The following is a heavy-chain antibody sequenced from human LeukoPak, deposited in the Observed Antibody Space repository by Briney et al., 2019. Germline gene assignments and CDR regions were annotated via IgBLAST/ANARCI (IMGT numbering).Heavy chain of an antibody. V-gene: IGHV1-8*02. CDR3: ARQLIYGDYEVDY. J-gene: IGHJ4*02. CDR2: MNPNSGNT. CDR1: GGTFSSYA. Sequence: GASVKVSCKASGGTFSSYAISWVRQATGQGLEWMGWMNPNSGNTGYAQKFQGRVTMTRNTSISTAYMELSSLRSEDTAVYYCARQLIYGDYEVDYWGQGTLVTVSS. D-gene: IGHD4-17*01.